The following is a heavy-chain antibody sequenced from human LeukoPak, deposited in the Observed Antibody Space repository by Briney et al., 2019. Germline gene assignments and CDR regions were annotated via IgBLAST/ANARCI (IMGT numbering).Heavy chain of an antibody. Sequence: SETLSLTCTVSGAPISTAGYYWTWIRQTPGEGLEWIGYIYYTGSVDYNPSLKSRLSISLDTSKNQFSLKLNSVTAADTAVYYCARGRGLDPWGQGTLVTVSS. J-gene: IGHJ5*02. CDR1: GAPISTAGYY. V-gene: IGHV4-30-4*01. CDR2: IYYTGSV. CDR3: ARGRGLDP.